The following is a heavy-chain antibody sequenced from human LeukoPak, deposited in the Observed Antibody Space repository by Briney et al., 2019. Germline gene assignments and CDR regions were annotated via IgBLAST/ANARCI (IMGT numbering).Heavy chain of an antibody. CDR2: IIPILGIA. CDR3: AREGGYSSSSEV. V-gene: IGHV1-69*04. J-gene: IGHJ4*02. Sequence: SVKVSCKASGGTFSSYAISWVRQAPGQGLEWMGRIIPILGIANYAQKFQGRVTITADKSTSTAYTELSSLRSEDTAVYYCAREGGYSSSSEVWGQGTLVTVSS. D-gene: IGHD6-6*01. CDR1: GGTFSSYA.